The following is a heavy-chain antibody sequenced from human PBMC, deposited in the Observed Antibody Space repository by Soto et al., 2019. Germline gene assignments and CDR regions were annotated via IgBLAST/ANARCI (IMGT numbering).Heavy chain of an antibody. Sequence: QVQLVESGGGVVQPGRSLRLSCAASGFTFSSYGMHWVRQAPGKGLEWGAVISYDGSNKYYADSVKGRFTISRDNSKNTVYLQMNSLRAEDTAVYYCAKRGPVVVAATPYYYYGMEVWGQGTKVTVSS. D-gene: IGHD2-15*01. CDR2: ISYDGSNK. CDR1: GFTFSSYG. J-gene: IGHJ6*02. CDR3: AKRGPVVVAATPYYYYGMEV. V-gene: IGHV3-30*18.